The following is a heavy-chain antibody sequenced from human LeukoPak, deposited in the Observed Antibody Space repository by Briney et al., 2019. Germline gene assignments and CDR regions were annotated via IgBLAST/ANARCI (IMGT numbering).Heavy chain of an antibody. V-gene: IGHV3-74*01. CDR3: ARDMGPYGGSPGAP. D-gene: IGHD4-23*01. CDR1: GFTFSGYW. J-gene: IGHJ5*02. CDR2: VATGGTGP. Sequence: GGSLRLSCAASGFTFSGYWMHWVRQAPGKGLVWVSRVATGGTGPSYADSVKGRFTISRDNAKNTLYLQMNSLSAEDTAVYFCARDMGPYGGSPGAPWGQGTLVTVSS.